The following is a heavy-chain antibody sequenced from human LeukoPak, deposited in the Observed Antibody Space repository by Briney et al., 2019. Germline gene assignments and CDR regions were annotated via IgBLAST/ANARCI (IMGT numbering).Heavy chain of an antibody. Sequence: GASVKVSCKASGYTFTSYYMHWVRQAPGQGLEWMGIINPSGGSTSYAQKFQGRVTMTRDMSTSTVYMELSSLRFEDTAVYYCAREVGYCSGGSCSSSDAFDIWGQGTMVTVSS. CDR3: AREVGYCSGGSCSSSDAFDI. CDR2: INPSGGST. J-gene: IGHJ3*02. D-gene: IGHD2-15*01. V-gene: IGHV1-46*01. CDR1: GYTFTSYY.